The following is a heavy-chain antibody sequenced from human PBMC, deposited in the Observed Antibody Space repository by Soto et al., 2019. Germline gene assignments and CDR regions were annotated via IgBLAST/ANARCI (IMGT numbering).Heavy chain of an antibody. CDR3: ARGLRLHRRLVDV. Sequence: PGGSLRLSCAASGFTVSSKYMSWVRQAPGKGLEWVSLIQSGGPTYYADSVKGRVTMTRNTSISTAYMELSSLRSEDTAVYYCARGLRLHRRLVDVWGKGTTVTVSS. CDR2: IQSGGPT. CDR1: GFTVSSKY. D-gene: IGHD5-12*01. J-gene: IGHJ6*04. V-gene: IGHV3-53*04.